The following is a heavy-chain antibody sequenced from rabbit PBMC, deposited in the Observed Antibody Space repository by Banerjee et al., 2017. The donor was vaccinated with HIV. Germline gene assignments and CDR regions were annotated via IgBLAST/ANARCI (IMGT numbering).Heavy chain of an antibody. CDR1: GFSFSNKYV. J-gene: IGHJ4*01. CDR3: ARDPAGREDFNL. D-gene: IGHD4-2*01. V-gene: IGHV1S45*01. Sequence: QEQLEESGGDLVKPEGSLTLTCTASGFSFSNKYVMCWVRQAPGKGLEWIACINSSSGSTAYASRAKGRFTISKTSSTTVTLQMTSLTAADTATYFCARDPAGREDFNLWGPGTLVTVS. CDR2: INSSSGST.